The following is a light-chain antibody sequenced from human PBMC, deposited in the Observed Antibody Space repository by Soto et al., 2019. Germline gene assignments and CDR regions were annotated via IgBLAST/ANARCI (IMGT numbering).Light chain of an antibody. CDR3: QQYNSYSPT. Sequence: AIRMTQSPSSLSASTGDRVTITCRASQGISSYLAWYQQKPGKAPKLLIYAASTLQSGVPSRFSGSGSGTDFTLTISCLQSEDSATYYCQQYNSYSPTFGQGTKVDTK. CDR1: QGISSY. V-gene: IGKV1-8*01. CDR2: AAS. J-gene: IGKJ1*01.